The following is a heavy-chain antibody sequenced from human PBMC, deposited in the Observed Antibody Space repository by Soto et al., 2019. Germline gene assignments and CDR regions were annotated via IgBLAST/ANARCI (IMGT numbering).Heavy chain of an antibody. CDR3: AQDHCTGSRCYSDY. CDR2: ISWNSGSI. J-gene: IGHJ4*02. V-gene: IGHV3-9*01. Sequence: EVQLVESGGGLVQPGRSLRLSCAASGFTFDDYAMHWVRQAPGKGLEWVSGISWNSGSIGYADSVKGRFTISRDNAKNSLHLQMNSLRADDTALYYCAQDHCTGSRCYSDYWGQGTLVTVSS. D-gene: IGHD2-8*02. CDR1: GFTFDDYA.